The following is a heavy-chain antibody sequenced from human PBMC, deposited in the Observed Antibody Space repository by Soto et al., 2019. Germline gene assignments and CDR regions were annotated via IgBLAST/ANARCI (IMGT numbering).Heavy chain of an antibody. Sequence: QVQLVQSGAEVKKPGSSVKVSCKASGGTFSSFGFNWVRQAPGQGLEWMGGIIPLFGTANYAEKFQGRVTISADEGTSTASMELIDLRSEDTAVYYCARDRSMDGYNSRSFDYWGQGTLVTVS. CDR1: GGTFSSFG. CDR3: ARDRSMDGYNSRSFDY. V-gene: IGHV1-69*01. J-gene: IGHJ4*02. CDR2: IIPLFGTA. D-gene: IGHD5-12*01.